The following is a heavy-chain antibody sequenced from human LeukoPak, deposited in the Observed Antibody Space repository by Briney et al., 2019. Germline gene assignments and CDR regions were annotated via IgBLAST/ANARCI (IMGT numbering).Heavy chain of an antibody. Sequence: PSETLSLTCTVSGGSISSYYWSWIRQPPGKGLERIGYIYYSSSTNSNPSLNSRVTISVDTSKNQFSLKLSSVTAADTAVYCWARVGKMRTSQASHLSDAFDIWGQGTMVTVSS. CDR1: GGSISSYY. CDR2: IYYSSST. V-gene: IGHV4-59*01. J-gene: IGHJ3*02. D-gene: IGHD5-24*01. CDR3: ARVGKMRTSQASHLSDAFDI.